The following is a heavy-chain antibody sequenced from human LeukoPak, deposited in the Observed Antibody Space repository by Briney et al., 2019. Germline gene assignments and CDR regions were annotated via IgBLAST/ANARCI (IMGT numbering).Heavy chain of an antibody. D-gene: IGHD3-10*01. V-gene: IGHV4-59*08. Sequence: ASETLSLTCTVSGASISSYYWTWLRQPPGKELEWIGYIYYSGSTNYNPSLKSRVTISVDTSKNQFSLKLSSVTAADTAVYYCASNYYGSGSLDYWGQGTLVTDSS. J-gene: IGHJ4*02. CDR1: GASISSYY. CDR3: ASNYYGSGSLDY. CDR2: IYYSGST.